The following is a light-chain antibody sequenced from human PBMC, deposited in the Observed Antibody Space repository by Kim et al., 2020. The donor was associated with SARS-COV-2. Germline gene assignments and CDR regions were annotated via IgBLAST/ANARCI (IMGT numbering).Light chain of an antibody. J-gene: IGLJ1*01. CDR2: GDG. Sequence: QSVLTQPPSVSGAPGQRVTISCPGSSSNIGAGYDVHWYQQLPGAAPKLLIYGDGNRPSGVPDRFSGSKSGTSASLAITGLQAEDEADYYCQSYDSRLSGYVFGTGTKVTVL. V-gene: IGLV1-40*01. CDR1: SSNIGAGYD. CDR3: QSYDSRLSGYV.